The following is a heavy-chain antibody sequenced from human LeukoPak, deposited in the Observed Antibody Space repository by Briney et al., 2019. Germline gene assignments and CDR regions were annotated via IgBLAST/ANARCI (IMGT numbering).Heavy chain of an antibody. CDR3: ARYDTRPKYFDY. CDR2: INPSGGST. Sequence: ASVKVSCKASGYTFTSYYMHWVRQAPGQGLEWMGIINPSGGSTTYAQKFQGRVTMTRDMSTSTVYMELSSLRSEDTAVYYCARYDTRPKYFDYWGQGTLVTVSS. D-gene: IGHD3-22*01. V-gene: IGHV1-46*01. CDR1: GYTFTSYY. J-gene: IGHJ4*02.